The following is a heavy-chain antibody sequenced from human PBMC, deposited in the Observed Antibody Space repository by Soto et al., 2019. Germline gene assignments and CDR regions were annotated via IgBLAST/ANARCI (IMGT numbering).Heavy chain of an antibody. CDR2: ITGNSEYK. J-gene: IGHJ4*02. D-gene: IGHD1-26*01. CDR1: GVSFSDYS. CDR3: ARSGELLQTFDS. Sequence: EVQLVESGGGLVKPGGSLRLSCVVSGVSFSDYSMNWVRQAPGKGLEWVSLITGNSEYKYYAGSVKGRFTVSRDNAKNSLYLQMNSLTVEDTDVYYCARSGELLQTFDSWGQGTLVTVSS. V-gene: IGHV3-21*06.